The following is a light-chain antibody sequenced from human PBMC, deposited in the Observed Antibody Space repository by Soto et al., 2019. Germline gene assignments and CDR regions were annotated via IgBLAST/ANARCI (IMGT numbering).Light chain of an antibody. V-gene: IGKV3-11*01. Sequence: EIMMKQSPATLSVSPGERATLSCRASHSVSSYLGWYQQKPGQAPRLLIYDASNRATGIPAKFIGSGSGTDFTLTISSLEPEDFAVYYCQQRSNWPPTFGGGTMVDI. J-gene: IGKJ4*01. CDR2: DAS. CDR1: HSVSSY. CDR3: QQRSNWPPT.